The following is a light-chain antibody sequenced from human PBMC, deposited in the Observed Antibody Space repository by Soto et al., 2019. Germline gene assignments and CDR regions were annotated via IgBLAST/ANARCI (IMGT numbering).Light chain of an antibody. CDR3: AAWDDTLKGWV. Sequence: QSVLTQPPSASGTPGQRVTISCSGSSSNIGGNTVNWYQQLPGMAPKLLIYSNNQRPSGVPDRFSGSKSGTSASLAISGLQSEDEADYNCAAWDDTLKGWVFGGGTKLTVL. CDR2: SNN. CDR1: SSNIGGNT. V-gene: IGLV1-44*01. J-gene: IGLJ3*02.